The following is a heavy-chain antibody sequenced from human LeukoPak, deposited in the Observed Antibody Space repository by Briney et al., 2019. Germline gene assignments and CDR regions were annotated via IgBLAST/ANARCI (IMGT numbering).Heavy chain of an antibody. CDR2: IYYSGSA. V-gene: IGHV4-30-4*08. CDR1: GVSISSRTYY. D-gene: IGHD3-16*01. CDR3: ARGGSYYDY. Sequence: SETLSLTCTVSGVSISSRTYYWDWIRQPPGKGLERIGYIYYSGSAYYNPSLKSRSTMSVDTSKNQFSLTLTSVTAADTAVYYCARGGSYYDYWGQGTLVTVSS. J-gene: IGHJ4*02.